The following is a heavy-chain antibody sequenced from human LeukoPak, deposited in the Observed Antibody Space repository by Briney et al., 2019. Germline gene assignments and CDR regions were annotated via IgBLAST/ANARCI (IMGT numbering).Heavy chain of an antibody. D-gene: IGHD2-2*01. CDR3: ARRDCSSTSCYGSWFDP. J-gene: IGHJ5*02. CDR2: IYSGGDT. V-gene: IGHV3-53*01. CDR1: GFTVSGNY. Sequence: PGGSLRLSCAASGFTVSGNYMSWVRQAPGKGLECVAVIYSGGDTYYADSAKGRFTISRDKSKNTLYLQMNSLRAEDTAVYYCARRDCSSTSCYGSWFDPWGQGTLVTVSS.